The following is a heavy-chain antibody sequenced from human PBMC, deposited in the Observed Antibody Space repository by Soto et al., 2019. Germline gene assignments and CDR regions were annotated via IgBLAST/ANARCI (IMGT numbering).Heavy chain of an antibody. D-gene: IGHD6-19*01. CDR1: GYTFTSYY. CDR2: INPSGGST. V-gene: IGHV1-46*03. CDR3: ARGIAVSRYFDY. Sequence: QVQLVQSGAEVKKPGASVKVSCKASGYTFTSYYIHWVRQAPGQGLEWMGIINPSGGSTNYAQKFQGRVPVTRDTSTSTVYMELSSLRSEDTAVYYCARGIAVSRYFDYWGQGTLVTVSS. J-gene: IGHJ4*02.